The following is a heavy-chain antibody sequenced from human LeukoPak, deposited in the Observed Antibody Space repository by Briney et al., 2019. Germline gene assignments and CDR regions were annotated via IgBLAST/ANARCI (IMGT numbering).Heavy chain of an antibody. V-gene: IGHV1-58*02. J-gene: IGHJ3*02. CDR1: GFTFTISA. CDR2: IVVGSGNT. CDR3: AAAIGYCSSTSCYGDAFDI. D-gene: IGHD2-2*01. Sequence: ASVKVSCTASGFTFTISAMQWVRQARGQRLEWIGWIVVGSGNTNYAQKFQERVTVTRDMSTSTAYMELSSLRSEDTAVYYCAAAIGYCSSTSCYGDAFDIWGQGTMVTVSS.